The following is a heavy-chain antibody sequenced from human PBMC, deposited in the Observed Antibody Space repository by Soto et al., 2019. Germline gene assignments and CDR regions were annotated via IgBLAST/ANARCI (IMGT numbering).Heavy chain of an antibody. D-gene: IGHD3-3*01. J-gene: IGHJ4*02. CDR1: GYTFTGYY. Sequence: ASVKVSCKASGYTFTGYYMHWVRQAPGQGLEWMGWINPNSGGTNYAQKFQGWVTMTRDTSISTAYMELSRLRSDDTAVYYCARGPPQKRNTIFDYWGQGTLVTVSS. CDR3: ARGPPQKRNTIFDY. CDR2: INPNSGGT. V-gene: IGHV1-2*04.